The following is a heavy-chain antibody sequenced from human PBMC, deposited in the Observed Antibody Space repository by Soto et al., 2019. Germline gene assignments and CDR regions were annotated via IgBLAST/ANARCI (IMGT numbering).Heavy chain of an antibody. V-gene: IGHV5-10-1*01. CDR2: IDPSDSYT. J-gene: IGHJ6*02. D-gene: IGHD4-17*01. CDR3: ARHTTTRYYYYGMDV. CDR1: GYSFTSYW. Sequence: HGESLKISCKGSGYSFTSYWISWVRQMPGKGLEWMGRIDPSDSYTNYSPSFQGHVTISADKSISTAYLQWSSLKASDTAMYYCARHTTTRYYYYGMDVWGQGTTVTVSS.